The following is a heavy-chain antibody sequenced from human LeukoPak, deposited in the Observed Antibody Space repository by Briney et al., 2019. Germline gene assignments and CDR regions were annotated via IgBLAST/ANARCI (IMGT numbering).Heavy chain of an antibody. CDR1: GFDFDNSG. CDR2: INWNGGRT. Sequence: GGSLRLSCAASGFDFDNSGMSWVRQAPGTGLEWVSGINWNGGRTGYADSVKGRFTISRDNANNAVYLQMDTLRVEDTAVYYCARGLVYFEVWGQGTLVSVSS. D-gene: IGHD3-9*01. CDR3: ARGLVYFEV. J-gene: IGHJ4*02. V-gene: IGHV3-20*04.